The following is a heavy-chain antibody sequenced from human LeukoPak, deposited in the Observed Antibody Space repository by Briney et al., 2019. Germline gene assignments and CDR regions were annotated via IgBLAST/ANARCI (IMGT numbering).Heavy chain of an antibody. J-gene: IGHJ4*02. D-gene: IGHD3-10*01. Sequence: GGSLRLSCSASGFTFSSYAMHWVRQAPGKGLEYVSAISSNGGNTYYADSVKGRFTISRDNSKNTLYLQMSSLSAEDTAVYYCVKGFPMVRGGGLDYWGQGTLVTVSS. CDR3: VKGFPMVRGGGLDY. CDR2: ISSNGGNT. CDR1: GFTFSSYA. V-gene: IGHV3-64D*06.